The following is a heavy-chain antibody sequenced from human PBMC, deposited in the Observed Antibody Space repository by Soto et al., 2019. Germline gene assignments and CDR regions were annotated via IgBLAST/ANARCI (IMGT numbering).Heavy chain of an antibody. D-gene: IGHD2-2*01. V-gene: IGHV3-30*18. CDR2: ISYDGSNK. CDR1: GFTFSSYG. CDR3: AKDWADIVVVPAASQGIRYYYYGMDV. J-gene: IGHJ6*02. Sequence: GGSLRLSCAASGFTFSSYGMHWVRQAPGKGLEWVAVISYDGSNKYYADSVKGRFTISRDNSKNTLYLQMNSLRAEDTAVYYCAKDWADIVVVPAASQGIRYYYYGMDVWGQGTTVTVSS.